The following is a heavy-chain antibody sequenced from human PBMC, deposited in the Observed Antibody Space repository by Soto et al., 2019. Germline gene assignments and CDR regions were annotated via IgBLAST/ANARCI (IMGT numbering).Heavy chain of an antibody. D-gene: IGHD3-22*01. CDR2: IIPMFGTP. CDR3: ARASQMVINPYYYPMDV. V-gene: IGHV1-69*13. J-gene: IGHJ6*02. Sequence: SVKVSCKAAAGTFRSYAMSWVRQAPGQGLEWMGGIIPMFGTPNYAQNFKGRLTITADESTRKAYMELSSLRSEDTAVYYCARASQMVINPYYYPMDVWGQGTTVTVSS. CDR1: AGTFRSYA.